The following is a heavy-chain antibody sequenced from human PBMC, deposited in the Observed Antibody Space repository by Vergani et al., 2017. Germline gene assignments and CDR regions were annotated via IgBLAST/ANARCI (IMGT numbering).Heavy chain of an antibody. CDR1: GYTFTGYY. Sequence: QVQLVQSGAEVKKPGASVKVSCKASGYTFTGYYMHWVRQAPGQGLEWMGIINPSGGSTSYAQKFQGRVTMTRDTSTSTVYMELSSLRSEDTAVYYCARDSCSGGSCYPDFDYWGQGTLVTVSS. V-gene: IGHV1-46*01. CDR3: ARDSCSGGSCYPDFDY. D-gene: IGHD2-15*01. CDR2: INPSGGST. J-gene: IGHJ4*02.